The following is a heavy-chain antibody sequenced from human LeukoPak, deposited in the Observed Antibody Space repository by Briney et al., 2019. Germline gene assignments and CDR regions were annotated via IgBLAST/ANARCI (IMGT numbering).Heavy chain of an antibody. CDR3: ARDDKRDGYNY. CDR2: ISSSSSTI. Sequence: GGSLSLSCAASGFTFSSYSMNWVRQAPGKGLEWVSYISSSSSTIYYADSVKGRFTISRDNAKNSLYLQMNSLRAEDTAVYYCARDDKRDGYNYWGQGTLVTVSS. J-gene: IGHJ4*02. D-gene: IGHD5-24*01. CDR1: GFTFSSYS. V-gene: IGHV3-48*01.